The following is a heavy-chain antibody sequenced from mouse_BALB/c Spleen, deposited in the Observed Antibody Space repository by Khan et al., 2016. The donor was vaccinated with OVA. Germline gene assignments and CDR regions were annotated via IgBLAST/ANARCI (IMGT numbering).Heavy chain of an antibody. Sequence: QIQLVQSGPELKKPGETVKISCKASGYTFTNYGMNWVKQATGKGLKWMGWINTNTGEPTYAEEFKGRFAFSLETSASTAYLQINNLKNEDTATYFCARRSIYYGYFDVWGAGTTGTASS. V-gene: IGHV9-3*02. CDR2: INTNTGEP. CDR1: GYTFTNYG. CDR3: ARRSIYYGYFDV. D-gene: IGHD2-1*01. J-gene: IGHJ1*01.